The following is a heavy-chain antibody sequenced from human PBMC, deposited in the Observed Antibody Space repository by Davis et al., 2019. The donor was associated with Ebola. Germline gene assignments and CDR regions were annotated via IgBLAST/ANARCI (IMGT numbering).Heavy chain of an antibody. J-gene: IGHJ4*02. Sequence: GESLKISCKGSGYSFTGYWIGWVRQMPGKGLEWMGIIYPGDSDTRYSPSFPGQVTISADKSISTAYLQWSSLKASDSAMYYCVRQESYYGSVDYWGQGTLVTVSS. V-gene: IGHV5-51*01. CDR2: IYPGDSDT. CDR1: GYSFTGYW. CDR3: VRQESYYGSVDY. D-gene: IGHD3-10*01.